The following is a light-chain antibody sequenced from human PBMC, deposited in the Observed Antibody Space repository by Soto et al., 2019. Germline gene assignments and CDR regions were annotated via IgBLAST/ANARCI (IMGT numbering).Light chain of an antibody. CDR2: GAS. CDR1: QSVSSN. CDR3: QQYGSSPLIT. Sequence: SVFNQPPDTLSFSPGETAPLSFQASQSVSSNLAWYQQKPGQAPRLFIYGASTRATAIPPRFSGSGSGTEFTLTISRLEPEDFAVYHCQQYGSSPLITFGQGRRP. J-gene: IGKJ5*01. V-gene: IGKV3-20*01.